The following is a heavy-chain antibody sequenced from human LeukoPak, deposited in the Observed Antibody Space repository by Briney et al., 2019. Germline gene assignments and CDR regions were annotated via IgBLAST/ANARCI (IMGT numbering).Heavy chain of an antibody. CDR3: ARTTEGGYTYDYFYYYYMDV. J-gene: IGHJ6*03. CDR2: IYYSGST. Sequence: SETLSLTCTVSGGSISSYYWSWIRQPPGKGLEWIGYIYYSGSTNYNPSLKSRVTISVDTSKNQFSLKLNSVTAADTAVYFCARTTEGGYTYDYFYYYYMDVWGKGTTVTISS. CDR1: GGSISSYY. D-gene: IGHD5-18*01. V-gene: IGHV4-59*01.